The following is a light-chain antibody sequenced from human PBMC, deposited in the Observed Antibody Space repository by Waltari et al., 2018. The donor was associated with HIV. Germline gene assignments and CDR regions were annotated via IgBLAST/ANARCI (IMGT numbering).Light chain of an antibody. J-gene: IGLJ3*02. Sequence: QSVLTQPPSASGTPGQRVTISCSGSSSNIGSNTVSWYQQLPRTPPRLLIQRNDQRPSGVSDRFSGSKSVTSASLAISGLRYDDEAEYFCATWDDSLSAWLFGGGTKVTVL. CDR1: SSNIGSNT. V-gene: IGLV1-47*01. CDR3: ATWDDSLSAWL. CDR2: RND.